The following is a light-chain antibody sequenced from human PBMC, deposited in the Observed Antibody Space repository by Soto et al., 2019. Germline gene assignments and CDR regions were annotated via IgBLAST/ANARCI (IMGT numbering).Light chain of an antibody. V-gene: IGLV1-47*01. CDR1: RSNIGSNY. CDR3: TSWDDSLDHVV. Sequence: QAVVTQPPSASGTPGQRVTFSCSGGRSNIGSNYVFWYQQFPGTAPKLLIYRNNQRPSGVPDRFSGSKSGTSASLAISGLRSEDEADYYCTSWDDSLDHVVFGGGTQLTVL. CDR2: RNN. J-gene: IGLJ2*01.